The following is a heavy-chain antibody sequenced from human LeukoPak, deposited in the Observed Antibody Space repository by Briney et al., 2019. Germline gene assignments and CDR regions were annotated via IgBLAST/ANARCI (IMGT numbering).Heavy chain of an antibody. Sequence: GGSLRLSCVGSGFTFRSHAMSWVRQAPEKGLEFVSGIYENGGTTYYADSVKGRFSISRDNSKNTLYLQMSSLRADDTAVYYCARGLVAGNQYFDSWGQGALVTVSS. J-gene: IGHJ4*02. CDR1: GFTFRSHA. CDR2: IYENGGTT. D-gene: IGHD2-15*01. V-gene: IGHV3-23*01. CDR3: ARGLVAGNQYFDS.